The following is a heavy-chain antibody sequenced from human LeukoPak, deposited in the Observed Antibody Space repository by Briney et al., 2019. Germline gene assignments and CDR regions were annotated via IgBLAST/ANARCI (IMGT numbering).Heavy chain of an antibody. V-gene: IGHV4-39*01. Sequence: KPSETLSLTCTVSGGSISSSSYYWGWIRQPPGKGLEWIGSIYYSGSTYYNPSLKSRVTISVDTSKNQFSLKLSSVTAADTAVYYCARAGGLNTAALDLDYWGQGTLVTVSS. CDR2: IYYSGST. CDR3: ARAGGLNTAALDLDY. CDR1: GGSISSSSYY. D-gene: IGHD5-18*01. J-gene: IGHJ4*02.